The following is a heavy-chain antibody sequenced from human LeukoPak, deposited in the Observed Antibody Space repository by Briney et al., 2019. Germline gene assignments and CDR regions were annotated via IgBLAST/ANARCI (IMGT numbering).Heavy chain of an antibody. D-gene: IGHD4-17*01. CDR1: GFTFSSYW. CDR3: ARVPHYGDYGNWFDP. J-gene: IGHJ5*02. CDR2: IKQDGSEK. Sequence: GGSLRLSCAASGFTFSSYWMSWVRQAPGKGLEWVANIKQDGSEKYYVDSVKGRFTISRDNAKNSLYLQMNSLRAEDTAVYYCARVPHYGDYGNWFDPWGQGTLVTVSS. V-gene: IGHV3-7*01.